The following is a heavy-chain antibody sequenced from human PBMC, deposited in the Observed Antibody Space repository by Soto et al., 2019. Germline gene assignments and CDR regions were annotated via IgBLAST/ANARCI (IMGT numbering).Heavy chain of an antibody. CDR3: AREYCRGGSCYGTDY. J-gene: IGHJ4*02. D-gene: IGHD2-15*01. Sequence: TSVKLTCKDSGDTFTTYGISWVRQAPGQGLEWMGWISAYNDNTKYAQNFQGRVTMTTDRSTSTAYMELRSLRSDDTALYYCAREYCRGGSCYGTDYWGQGTLVTVSS. V-gene: IGHV1-18*01. CDR2: ISAYNDNT. CDR1: GDTFTTYG.